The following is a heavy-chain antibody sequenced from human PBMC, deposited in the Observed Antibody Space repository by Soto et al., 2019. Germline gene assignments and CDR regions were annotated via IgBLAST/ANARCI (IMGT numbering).Heavy chain of an antibody. Sequence: PSETLSLTCAVYGGSFSGYYWSWIRQPPGKGLEWIGEINHSGSTNYNPSLKSRVTISVDTSKNQFSLKLSSVTAADTAVYYCARGEWRWLQLPSPPLYYFDYCGQGTLVPVSS. V-gene: IGHV4-34*01. CDR2: INHSGST. D-gene: IGHD5-12*01. J-gene: IGHJ4*02. CDR1: GGSFSGYY. CDR3: ARGEWRWLQLPSPPLYYFDY.